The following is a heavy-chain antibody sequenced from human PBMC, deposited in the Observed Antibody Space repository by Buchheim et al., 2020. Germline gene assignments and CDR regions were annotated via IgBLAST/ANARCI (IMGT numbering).Heavy chain of an antibody. CDR1: GFTFNSYA. J-gene: IGHJ4*02. CDR2: VSARDSPI. V-gene: IGHV3-48*02. CDR3: VRSYCGGDCYSTPFGY. D-gene: IGHD2-21*02. Sequence: EVQLLESGGGLIQPGGSLRLSCAASGFTFNSYAMSWVRQAPGKGLEWISYVSARDSPIYYADSVKGRFTISRDNAKNSLYLQMNSLTDEDTAVYYCVRSYCGGDCYSTPFGYWGQGTL.